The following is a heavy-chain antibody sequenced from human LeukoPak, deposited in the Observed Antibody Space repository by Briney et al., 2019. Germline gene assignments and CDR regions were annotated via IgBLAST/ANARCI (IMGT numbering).Heavy chain of an antibody. CDR3: AGDDSSGIGAFDI. D-gene: IGHD3-22*01. CDR2: IWYDGSNK. J-gene: IGHJ3*02. Sequence: GGSLRLSCAASGFTFSSYGMHWVRQAPGKGLEWVAVIWYDGSNKYYADSVKGRFTISRDNSKNTLYLQMNSLRAEDTAAYYCAGDDSSGIGAFDIWGQGTMVTVSS. V-gene: IGHV3-33*01. CDR1: GFTFSSYG.